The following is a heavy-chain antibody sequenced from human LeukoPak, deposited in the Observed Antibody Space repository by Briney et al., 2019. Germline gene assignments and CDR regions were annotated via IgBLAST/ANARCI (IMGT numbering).Heavy chain of an antibody. CDR1: GFTFSSYW. Sequence: GGSLRLSCAASGFTFSSYWMHWVRQAPGKGLVWVSRIKSDESSTDYADSVKGRFTISRDNAKYTLYLQMSSLRAEDTAVYYCVRDKGDYYFDYWGQGALVTVSS. J-gene: IGHJ4*02. D-gene: IGHD2-21*02. CDR2: IKSDESST. CDR3: VRDKGDYYFDY. V-gene: IGHV3-74*01.